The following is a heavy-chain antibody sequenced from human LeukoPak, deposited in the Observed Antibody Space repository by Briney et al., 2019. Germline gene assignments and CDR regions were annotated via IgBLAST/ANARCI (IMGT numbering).Heavy chain of an antibody. V-gene: IGHV4-39*01. Sequence: SETLPLTCTVSGDSINRSSNYWGWIRQPPGKGLEWIGSIYYSSNTYYNPSLKSRVTMSVDTSKNQFSLRLRSVTAADTAVYYCARVPLYKMDRSNYYYGLTYFDYWGQGTLVTVSS. CDR2: IYYSSNT. CDR3: ARVPLYKMDRSNYYYGLTYFDY. CDR1: GDSINRSSNY. D-gene: IGHD3-22*01. J-gene: IGHJ4*02.